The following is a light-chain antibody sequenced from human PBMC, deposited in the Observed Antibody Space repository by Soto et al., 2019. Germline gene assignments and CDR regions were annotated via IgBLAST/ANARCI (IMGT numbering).Light chain of an antibody. CDR3: QHYNIFSRT. CDR2: DAS. Sequence: DIQMTQSPSTLSASVGDRVSISCRASQSISNWLAWYQQKPGKAPKLLIYDASSLESGVPSRFSGSGSATEFTLTISSLQPEDFATYYCQHYNIFSRTFGQGTKVDIK. J-gene: IGKJ1*01. V-gene: IGKV1-5*01. CDR1: QSISNW.